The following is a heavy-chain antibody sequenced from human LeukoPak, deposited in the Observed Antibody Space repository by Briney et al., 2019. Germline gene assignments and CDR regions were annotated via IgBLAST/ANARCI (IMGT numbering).Heavy chain of an antibody. V-gene: IGHV4-59*01. CDR2: IYYSGST. CDR1: GGSISSYY. CDR3: AESGYNRFDY. D-gene: IGHD5-24*01. J-gene: IGHJ4*02. Sequence: SETLSLTCTVSGGSISSYYWSWIRQPPGKGLEWIGYIYYSGSTNYNPSLKSRVTISVDTSKNQFSLKLSSVTAADTAVYYCAESGYNRFDYWGQGTLVTVSS.